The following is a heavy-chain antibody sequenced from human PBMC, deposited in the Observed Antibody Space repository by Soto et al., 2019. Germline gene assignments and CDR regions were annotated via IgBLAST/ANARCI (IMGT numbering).Heavy chain of an antibody. J-gene: IGHJ5*02. V-gene: IGHV4-30-2*01. D-gene: IGHD2-2*01. Sequence: PSETLSLTCTVSGGSISSGGYSWSWIWQPPGKGLEWIGYIYHSGSTYYNPSLKSRVTISVDRSKNQFSLKLSSVTDADTAVYYCARVPDRWGQGTLVTVSS. CDR1: GGSISSGGYS. CDR2: IYHSGST. CDR3: ARVPDR.